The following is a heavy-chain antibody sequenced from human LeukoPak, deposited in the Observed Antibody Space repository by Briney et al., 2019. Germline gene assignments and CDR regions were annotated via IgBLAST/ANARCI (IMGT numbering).Heavy chain of an antibody. CDR1: GFTFSDYY. Sequence: GGSLRLSCAASGFTFSDYYMSWIRQAPGKGLEWVSYTTGSGSRISYADSVKGRFTMSWDNAVDSLYLQMNSLRAEDTAVYYCASGNGNYGGVGYWGQGTPVAVSS. CDR2: TTGSGSRI. CDR3: ASGNGNYGGVGY. D-gene: IGHD4-17*01. J-gene: IGHJ4*02. V-gene: IGHV3-11*04.